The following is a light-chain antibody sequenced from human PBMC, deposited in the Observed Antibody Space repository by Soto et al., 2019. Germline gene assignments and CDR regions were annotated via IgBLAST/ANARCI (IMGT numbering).Light chain of an antibody. CDR2: AAS. CDR3: QQYYSYPRT. V-gene: IGKV1-8*01. J-gene: IGKJ1*01. CDR1: QGISSY. Sequence: AIRMTQSPSSFSASTGDRVTITCRASQGISSYLAWYQQKPGKARKLLIYAASTLQSGVPSRFSGSGSGTDFTLPISCLQSEDFATYYCQQYYSYPRTFGQGTKVEIK.